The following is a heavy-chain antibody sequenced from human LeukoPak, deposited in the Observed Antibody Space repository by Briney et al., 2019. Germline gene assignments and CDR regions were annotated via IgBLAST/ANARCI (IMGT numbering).Heavy chain of an antibody. V-gene: IGHV3-23*01. Sequence: SGGSLRLSCAASEFTFSSCAMSWVRQAPGEGLEWVSVISGSGGSTYYADSVKGRFTISRDKSKNTLYLQMNSLRAEDTAVYYCAKARGRDGYKDELDYWGQGTLVTVSS. CDR1: EFTFSSCA. CDR2: ISGSGGST. CDR3: AKARGRDGYKDELDY. D-gene: IGHD5-24*01. J-gene: IGHJ4*02.